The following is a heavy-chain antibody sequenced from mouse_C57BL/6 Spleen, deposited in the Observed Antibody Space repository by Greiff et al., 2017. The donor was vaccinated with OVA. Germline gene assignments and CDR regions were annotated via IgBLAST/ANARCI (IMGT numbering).Heavy chain of an antibody. CDR2: LWSGGST. CDR3: ARDGYDGAY. CDR1: GFSLTSYG. V-gene: IGHV2-2*01. Sequence: VQLQQSGPGLVQPSQSLSITCTVSGFSLTSYGVHWVRQSPGKGLEWLGVLWSGGSTDYNAAFISRLSISKDNSKSQVFFKMNSLQADDTAIYYCARDGYDGAYWGQGTLVTVSA. D-gene: IGHD2-2*01. J-gene: IGHJ3*01.